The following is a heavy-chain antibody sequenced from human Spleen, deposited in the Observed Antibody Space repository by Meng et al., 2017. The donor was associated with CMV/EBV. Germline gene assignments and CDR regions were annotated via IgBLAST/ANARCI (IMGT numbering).Heavy chain of an antibody. Sequence: SGPTLVKPTQTLTLTCTFSGFSLSTSGMCVSWVRQPPGKALEWLALIDWDDDKYYSTSLKTRLTISKDTSKNQVVLTMTNMDPADTATYHCARSKYQLSYYFDYWSQGTLVTVSS. V-gene: IGHV2-70*20. J-gene: IGHJ4*02. CDR3: ARSKYQLSYYFDY. D-gene: IGHD2-2*01. CDR2: IDWDDDK. CDR1: GFSLSTSGMC.